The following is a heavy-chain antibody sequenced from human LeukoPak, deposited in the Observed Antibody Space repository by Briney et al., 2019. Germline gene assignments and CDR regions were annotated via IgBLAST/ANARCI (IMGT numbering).Heavy chain of an antibody. CDR3: ASRGGSGAGYYYYMDV. J-gene: IGHJ6*03. CDR2: IYYSGST. CDR1: ACSISSSSYY. D-gene: IGHD5-12*01. Sequence: SETLSFTCTVYACSISSSSYYWGWLRQPLGRRRVWNGSIYYSGSTYYNPSLKSRVTISVDTSKNQFSLKLSSVTAADTAVYYCASRGGSGAGYYYYMDVWGKGTTVTVSS. V-gene: IGHV4-39*07.